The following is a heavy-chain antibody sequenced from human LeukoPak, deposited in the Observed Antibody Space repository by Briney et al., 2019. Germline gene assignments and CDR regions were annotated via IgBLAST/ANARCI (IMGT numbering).Heavy chain of an antibody. J-gene: IGHJ6*03. D-gene: IGHD2-21*01. V-gene: IGHV4-4*07. Sequence: PSETLSLXCTVSGGSSSSYYWRWIRQPAGKGLEWIGRIYTSGSTNYNPSLKSRVTMSVDTSKNQFSLKLSSVTAADTAVYYCPRVFVDYYYMDVWGKGTTVTVSS. CDR2: IYTSGST. CDR3: PRVFVDYYYMDV. CDR1: GGSSSSYY.